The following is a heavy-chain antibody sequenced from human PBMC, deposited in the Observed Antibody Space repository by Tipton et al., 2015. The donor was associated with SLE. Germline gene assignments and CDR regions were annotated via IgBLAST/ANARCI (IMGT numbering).Heavy chain of an antibody. V-gene: IGHV3-11*06. J-gene: IGHJ4*02. D-gene: IGHD6-13*01. CDR1: GFTFSDYY. Sequence: GSLRLSCAASGFTFSDYYMSWIRQAPGKGLEWVSYISSSSSYTNYADSVKGRFTISRDNAKNSLYLQMNSLRAEDTAVYYCARERRDSSSSPFDYWGQGTLVTVSS. CDR2: ISSSSSYT. CDR3: ARERRDSSSSPFDY.